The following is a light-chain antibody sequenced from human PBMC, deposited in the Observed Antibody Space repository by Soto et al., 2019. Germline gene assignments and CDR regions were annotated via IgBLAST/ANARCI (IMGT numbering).Light chain of an antibody. CDR3: QQSYSTPPYT. J-gene: IGKJ2*01. V-gene: IGKV1-39*01. CDR1: QSISSY. Sequence: DIQMTQSPSSLSASVGDRVTITCRASQSISSYLNWYQQKPGKAPKLLIYAASSLQSGVPSRFSGSGSGTDFTLTISSLQREDFATYYCQQSYSTPPYTFGRGTKLEIK. CDR2: AAS.